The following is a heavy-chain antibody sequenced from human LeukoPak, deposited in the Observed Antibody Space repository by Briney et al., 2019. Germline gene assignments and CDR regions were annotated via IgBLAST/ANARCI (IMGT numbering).Heavy chain of an antibody. Sequence: GGSLRLSCAASGFTLGSYWMHWVRQAPGKGLVWVSRIKSDGDGSGTTYADSVKGRFTISRDNAKNSLYLQMSSLRAEDTAVYYCARDQRRSAVAGLFDYWGQGTLVTVSS. CDR2: IKSDGDGSGT. V-gene: IGHV3-74*01. CDR1: GFTLGSYW. J-gene: IGHJ4*02. D-gene: IGHD6-19*01. CDR3: ARDQRRSAVAGLFDY.